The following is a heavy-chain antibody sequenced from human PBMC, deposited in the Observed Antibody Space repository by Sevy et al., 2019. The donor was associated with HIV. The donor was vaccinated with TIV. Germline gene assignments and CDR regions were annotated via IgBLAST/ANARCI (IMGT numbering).Heavy chain of an antibody. CDR2: ISYNGSNK. Sequence: GGSLSPSCPALGFTFISIALHGAAQAPGRGLGWVAVISYNGSNKYYADSVKGRFTISRDNSKNTLYLQMNSLRAEDTAVYYCARGEYYYDSSGATRGTWFDYWGQGTLVTVSS. J-gene: IGHJ4*02. CDR1: GFTFISIA. V-gene: IGHV3-30-3*01. D-gene: IGHD3-22*01. CDR3: ARGEYYYDSSGATRGTWFDY.